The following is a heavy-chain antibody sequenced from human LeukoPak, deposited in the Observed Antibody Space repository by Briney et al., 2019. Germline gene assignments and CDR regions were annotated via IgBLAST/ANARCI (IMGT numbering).Heavy chain of an antibody. J-gene: IGHJ3*02. CDR1: GYTFTSYA. CDR2: INAGNGNT. Sequence: GSLKLSCKASGYTFTSYAMHWVRQAPGQRLEWVGWINAGNGNTKYAQKFQGRVTITRDTSASTAYMELSSLRSEDTAVYYCARDDLWFGDYALYIWGQGTMVTVSS. V-gene: IGHV1-3*01. D-gene: IGHD3-10*01. CDR3: ARDDLWFGDYALYI.